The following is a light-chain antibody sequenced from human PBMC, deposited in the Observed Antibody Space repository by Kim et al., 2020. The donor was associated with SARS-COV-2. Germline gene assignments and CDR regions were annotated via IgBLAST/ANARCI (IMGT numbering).Light chain of an antibody. CDR2: RAS. V-gene: IGKV1-5*03. CDR1: QNIGRR. Sequence: ASIGDRVTITCRASQNIGRRLAWYQQKPGKAPKFLIYRASSLESGVPSRFSGRGFGTEFTLTISSLQPDDFATYYCQHYYYYPFTFGHGTRVEIK. CDR3: QHYYYYPFT. J-gene: IGKJ5*01.